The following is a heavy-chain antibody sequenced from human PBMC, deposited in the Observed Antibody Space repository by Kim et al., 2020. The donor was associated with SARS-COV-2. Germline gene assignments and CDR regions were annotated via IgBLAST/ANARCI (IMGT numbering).Heavy chain of an antibody. CDR2: IYYSGST. D-gene: IGHD5-12*01. V-gene: IGHV4-39*01. CDR1: GGSISSSSYY. CDR3: ARHDPQWLRFEGYFDY. Sequence: SETLSLTCTVSGGSISSSSYYWGWIRQPPGKGLEWIGSIYYSGSTYYNPSLKSRVTISVDTSKNQFSLKLSSVTAADTAVYYCARHDPQWLRFEGYFDYWSQGTLVTVSS. J-gene: IGHJ4*02.